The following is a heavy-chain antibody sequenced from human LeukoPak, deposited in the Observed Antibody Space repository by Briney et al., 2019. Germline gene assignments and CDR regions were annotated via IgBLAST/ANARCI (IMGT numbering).Heavy chain of an antibody. Sequence: LPGGSLRSSLEAPGSTFDDYAMPWARQAPGKGLDWASGISWNSGSIGYADSVKGRFTISRDNAKNSLYLQMNSLRAEDTALYYCAKGDGYSAYNWFDPWGQGTLVTVSS. V-gene: IGHV3-9*01. J-gene: IGHJ5*02. CDR2: ISWNSGSI. CDR3: AKGDGYSAYNWFDP. D-gene: IGHD5-12*01. CDR1: GSTFDDYA.